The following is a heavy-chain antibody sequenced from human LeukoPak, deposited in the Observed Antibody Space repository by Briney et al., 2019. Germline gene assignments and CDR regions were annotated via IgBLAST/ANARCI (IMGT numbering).Heavy chain of an antibody. J-gene: IGHJ4*02. D-gene: IGHD1-20*01. CDR3: ARGLITGTTVY. V-gene: IGHV4-30-2*01. Sequence: SGTLSLTCAVSGGSISSGGYYWSWIRQPPGKGLEWIGYIYHSGSTYYNPSLKSRVTISVDRSKNQFSLKLSSVTAADTAVYYCARGLITGTTVYWGQGTLVTVSS. CDR1: GGSISSGGYY. CDR2: IYHSGST.